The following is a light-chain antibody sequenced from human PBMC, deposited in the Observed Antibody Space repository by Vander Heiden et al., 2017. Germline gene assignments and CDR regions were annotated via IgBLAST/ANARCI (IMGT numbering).Light chain of an antibody. J-gene: IGKJ1*01. V-gene: IGKV1-9*01. CDR2: AAS. Sequence: DIQLTQSPSFLSSSVGDRVNITCLASQGISSYLAWYQQKPGKAPKLLSYAASTLQSGVPSRFSGSGSGTEFTLTISSLQPEDFATYYCQQATAFGQGTKVEIK. CDR3: QQATA. CDR1: QGISSY.